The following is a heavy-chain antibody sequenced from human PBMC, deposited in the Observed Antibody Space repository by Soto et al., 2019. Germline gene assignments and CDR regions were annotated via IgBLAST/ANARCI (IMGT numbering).Heavy chain of an antibody. CDR2: IQSDGSRT. CDR3: ARGDRGGFDL. CDR1: GFTFNYYW. D-gene: IGHD2-21*02. Sequence: GWSLRLSCAASGFTFNYYWMHWVRQAPGQGLVWVSHIQSDGSRTTYADSVKGRFTISRDNAKNTLYLQMNSLRAEDTAVYYCARGDRGGFDLWGQGTTVTVSS. J-gene: IGHJ3*01. V-gene: IGHV3-74*01.